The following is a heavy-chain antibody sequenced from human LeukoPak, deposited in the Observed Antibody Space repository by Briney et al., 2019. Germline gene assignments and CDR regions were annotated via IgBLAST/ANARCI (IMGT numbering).Heavy chain of an antibody. Sequence: GGSLRLSCAASGFTFSSYAMHWVRQAPGKGLEWVAVISYDGSNKYYADSVKGRFTISRDNSKNTLYLQMNSLRAEDTALYYCAKDRSYVTSHAFDIWGQGTMVTVSS. D-gene: IGHD3-10*02. V-gene: IGHV3-30-3*01. CDR2: ISYDGSNK. CDR1: GFTFSSYA. CDR3: AKDRSYVTSHAFDI. J-gene: IGHJ3*02.